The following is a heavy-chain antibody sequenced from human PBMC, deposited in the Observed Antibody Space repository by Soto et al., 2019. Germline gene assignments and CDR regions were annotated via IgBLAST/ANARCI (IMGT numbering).Heavy chain of an antibody. CDR3: ARESPGYCSGGSCLLSWFDP. D-gene: IGHD2-15*01. J-gene: IGHJ5*02. V-gene: IGHV4-59*01. CDR2: IYYSGST. Sequence: QVQLQESGPGLVKPSETLSLTCTVSGGSISSYYWSWIRQPPGKGLERIGYIYYSGSTNYNPSLKSRVTISVDTSKNQFSLKLSSVTAADTAVYYCARESPGYCSGGSCLLSWFDPWGQGTLVTVSS. CDR1: GGSISSYY.